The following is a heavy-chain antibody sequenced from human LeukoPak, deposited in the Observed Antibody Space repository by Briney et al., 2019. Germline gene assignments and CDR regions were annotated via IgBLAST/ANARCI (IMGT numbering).Heavy chain of an antibody. CDR2: INHSGST. D-gene: IGHD3-22*01. CDR1: GGSFSGYY. V-gene: IGHV4-34*01. J-gene: IGHJ4*02. Sequence: SETLSLTCAVYGGSFSGYYWSWIRQPPGKGLEWIGEINHSGSTNYNPSLKSRVTISVDTSKNQFSLKLSSVTAADTAVYYCARGPTSDIYDSSGYYYDSWGQGTLVTVSS. CDR3: ARGPTSDIYDSSGYYYDS.